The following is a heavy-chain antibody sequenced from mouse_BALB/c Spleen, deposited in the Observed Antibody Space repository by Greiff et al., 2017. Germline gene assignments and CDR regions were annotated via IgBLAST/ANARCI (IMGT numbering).Heavy chain of an antibody. CDR3: ARGEYGNYVAY. J-gene: IGHJ3*01. D-gene: IGHD2-1*01. CDR2: ISYSGST. Sequence: EVQLQQSGPGLVKPSQSLSLTCTVTGYSITSDYAWNWIRPFPGNKLEWMGYISYSGSTSYNPSLKSRISITRDTSKNQFFLQLNSVTTEDTATYYCARGEYGNYVAYWGQGTLVTVSA. CDR1: GYSITSDYA. V-gene: IGHV3-2*02.